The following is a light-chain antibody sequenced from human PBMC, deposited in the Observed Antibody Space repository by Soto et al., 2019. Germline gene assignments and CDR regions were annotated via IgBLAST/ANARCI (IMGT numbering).Light chain of an antibody. CDR2: GAS. V-gene: IGKV3-20*01. CDR1: QSAYSSY. CDR3: QQYGTSLFS. Sequence: EPVLTQAPGTLSLSPGDRATLSCRSSQSAYSSYLSWYQQKPGQAPRLVIYGASNRATGIPDRFSGSGYGTDFTLTISGLEPEDFAVYYCQQYGTSLFSFGGGTRVEIK. J-gene: IGKJ4*01.